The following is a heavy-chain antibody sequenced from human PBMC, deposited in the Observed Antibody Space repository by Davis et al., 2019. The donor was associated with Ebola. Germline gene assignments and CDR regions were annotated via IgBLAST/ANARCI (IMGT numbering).Heavy chain of an antibody. CDR2: ISSSSSYI. Sequence: PGGSLRLSCAASGFTFTRHWMSWVRQAPGKGLEWVSSISSSSSYIYYADSVKGRFTISRDNAKNSLYLQMNSLRAEDTAVYYCARGSEGRDVDIVATYAFDIWGQGTMVTVSS. CDR1: GFTFTRHW. CDR3: ARGSEGRDVDIVATYAFDI. J-gene: IGHJ3*02. V-gene: IGHV3-21*01. D-gene: IGHD5-12*01.